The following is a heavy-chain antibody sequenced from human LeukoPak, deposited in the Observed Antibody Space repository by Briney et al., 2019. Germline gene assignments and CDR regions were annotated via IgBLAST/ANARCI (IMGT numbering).Heavy chain of an antibody. J-gene: IGHJ4*02. V-gene: IGHV3-74*01. D-gene: IGHD1-14*01. CDR2: INSDGSTT. Sequence: GGSLRLSFAAPGFTLNGYWMHWVRQAPGKGLVWVSRINSDGSTTSYADSVKGRFTISRDNAKNSLFLQMNSLRAEDTAVYYCARNHGDYWGQGTVVTVSS. CDR3: ARNHGDY. CDR1: GFTLNGYW.